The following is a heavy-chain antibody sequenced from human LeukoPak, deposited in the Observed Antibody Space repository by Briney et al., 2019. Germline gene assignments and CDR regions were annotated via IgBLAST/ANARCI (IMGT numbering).Heavy chain of an antibody. Sequence: PGGSLRLSCAASGFTFSSYEMNWVRQAPGKGLEWVSYISSSGSTIYYADSVKGRFTISRDNVKNSLYLQMNSLRAEDTAVYYCARSGWYLDYWGQGTLVTVSS. J-gene: IGHJ4*02. CDR1: GFTFSSYE. CDR2: ISSSGSTI. V-gene: IGHV3-48*03. D-gene: IGHD6-19*01. CDR3: ARSGWYLDY.